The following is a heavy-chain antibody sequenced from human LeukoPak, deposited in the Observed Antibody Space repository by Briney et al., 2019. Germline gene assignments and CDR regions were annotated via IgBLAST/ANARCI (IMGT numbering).Heavy chain of an antibody. CDR1: GFTFSIYR. CDR2: ISSSSSTI. V-gene: IGHV3-48*01. J-gene: IGHJ4*02. CDR3: ARDFRSSGDDLDY. Sequence: PGGSLRLSCAASGFTFSIYRMNWVRQAPGKGLEWVSYISSSSSTIYYADFVKGRFTISRDNAKNSLYLQMNSLRAEDTAVYYCARDFRSSGDDLDYWGQGTLVTVSS. D-gene: IGHD3-22*01.